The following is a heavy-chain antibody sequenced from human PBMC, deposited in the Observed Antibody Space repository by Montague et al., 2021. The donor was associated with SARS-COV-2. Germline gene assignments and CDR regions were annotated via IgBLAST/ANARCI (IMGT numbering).Heavy chain of an antibody. D-gene: IGHD5-18*01. Sequence: SETLSLTCTVSGGSISSYYWGWIRQPPGKGLEWIGYIYYSGSTNYNPSXXSRVTISVDTSKNQFSLKLSSVTAADTAVYYCASQEVDTAMDRNYYYYGMDVWGQGTTVTVSS. CDR3: ASQEVDTAMDRNYYYYGMDV. V-gene: IGHV4-59*01. CDR2: IYYSGST. J-gene: IGHJ6*02. CDR1: GGSISSYY.